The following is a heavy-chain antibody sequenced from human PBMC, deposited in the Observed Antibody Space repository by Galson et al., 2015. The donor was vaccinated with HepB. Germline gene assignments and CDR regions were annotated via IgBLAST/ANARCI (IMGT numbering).Heavy chain of an antibody. V-gene: IGHV5-51*01. CDR3: AIVKVDPSNDAFDI. D-gene: IGHD2-15*01. Sequence: QSGAEVKKPGESLTISCKGSGYSFTSYWIGWVRQMPGKGLGWMGIIYPGYFDTSYSPSFQGQVTISADKSIGTAYLQWSSLKSSDTAMHYCAIVKVDPSNDAFDIWCQGTMVTVSS. CDR1: GYSFTSYW. J-gene: IGHJ3*02. CDR2: IYPGYFDT.